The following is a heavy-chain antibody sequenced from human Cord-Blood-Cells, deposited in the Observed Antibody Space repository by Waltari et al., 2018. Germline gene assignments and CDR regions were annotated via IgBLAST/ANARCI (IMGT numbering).Heavy chain of an antibody. CDR2: IYTRGST. V-gene: IGHV4-4*07. CDR1: GGSISSYY. Sequence: QVQLQESGPGLVKPSETLSLTCTVSGGSISSYYWGWIRQPAGKGLEWIGRIYTRGSTNSNPSLKSRVTWSVDTSKNQFSLKLSSVTAADTAVYYCARDSDDSSGYYYNWFDPWGQGTLVTVSS. J-gene: IGHJ5*02. D-gene: IGHD3-22*01. CDR3: ARDSDDSSGYYYNWFDP.